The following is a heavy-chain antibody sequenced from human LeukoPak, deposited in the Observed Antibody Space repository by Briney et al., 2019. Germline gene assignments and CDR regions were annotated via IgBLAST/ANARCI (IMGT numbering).Heavy chain of an antibody. CDR3: ARDPPPGGDSSGWEGELDL. CDR1: GFTFSDYY. CDR2: ISSSGSTI. D-gene: IGHD6-19*01. J-gene: IGHJ2*01. V-gene: IGHV3-11*04. Sequence: GGSLRLSCAASGFTFSDYYMSWIRQAPGKGLEWVSYISSSGSTIYYADSVKGRFTISRDNAKNSLYLQMNSLRAEDTAVYYCARDPPPGGDSSGWEGELDLWGRGTLVTVSS.